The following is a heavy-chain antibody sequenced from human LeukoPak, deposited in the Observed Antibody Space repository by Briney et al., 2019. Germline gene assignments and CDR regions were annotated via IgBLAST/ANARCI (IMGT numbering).Heavy chain of an antibody. D-gene: IGHD2-2*01. CDR2: ISSSSSYI. J-gene: IGHJ5*02. CDR3: ARDPSSTSYGWFDP. V-gene: IGHV3-21*01. CDR1: GFTFSNYS. Sequence: GGSLRLSCAASGFTFSNYSMNWVRQAPGKGLEWVSSISSSSSYIYYADSVKCRFTISRDNAKNSLYLQMNSLRAEDTAVYYCARDPSSTSYGWFDPWGQGTLVTVSS.